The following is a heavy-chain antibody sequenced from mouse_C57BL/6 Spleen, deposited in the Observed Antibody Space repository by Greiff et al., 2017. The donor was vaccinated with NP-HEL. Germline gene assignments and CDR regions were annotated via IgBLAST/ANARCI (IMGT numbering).Heavy chain of an antibody. D-gene: IGHD2-1*01. CDR2: IYPGSGNT. J-gene: IGHJ3*01. Sequence: QVTLKESGAELVRPGASVKLSCKASGYTFTDYYINWVKQRPGQGLEWIARIYPGSGNTYYNEKFKGKATLTAEKSSSTAYMQLSSLTSEDSAVYFCARREYGNSFAYWGQGTLVTVSA. CDR3: ARREYGNSFAY. V-gene: IGHV1-76*01. CDR1: GYTFTDYY.